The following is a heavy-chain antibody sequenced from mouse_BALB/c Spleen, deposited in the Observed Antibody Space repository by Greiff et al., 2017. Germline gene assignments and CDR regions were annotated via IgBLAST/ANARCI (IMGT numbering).Heavy chain of an antibody. CDR2: INSNGGST. Sequence: EVQLQESGGGLVQPGGSLKLSCAASGFTFSSYGMSWVRQTPDKRLELVATINSNGGSTYYPDSVKGRFTISRDNAKNTLYLQMSSLKSEDTAMYYCARGGVYYAMDYWGQGTSVTVSS. V-gene: IGHV5-6-3*01. J-gene: IGHJ4*01. CDR3: ARGGVYYAMDY. CDR1: GFTFSSYG.